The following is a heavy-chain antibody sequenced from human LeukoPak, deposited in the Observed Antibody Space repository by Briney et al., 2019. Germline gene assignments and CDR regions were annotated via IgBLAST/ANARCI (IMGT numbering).Heavy chain of an antibody. D-gene: IGHD1-26*01. CDR3: ARVVSVGAISYDY. CDR1: GGTFSSYA. V-gene: IGHV1-69*06. Sequence: ASVKVSCKASGGTFSSYAISWVRQAPGQGLEWMGGIIPIFGTANYAQKFQGRVTITADKFTSTAYMELSSLRSEDTAVYYCARVVSVGAISYDYWGQGTLVTVSS. J-gene: IGHJ4*02. CDR2: IIPIFGTA.